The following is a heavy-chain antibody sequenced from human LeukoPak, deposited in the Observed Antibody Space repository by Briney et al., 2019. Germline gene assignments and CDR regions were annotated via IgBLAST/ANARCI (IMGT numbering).Heavy chain of an antibody. Sequence: GGSLRLSCTASGFTFGDYAMSWVRQAPGKGLEWVGFIRSKAYGGTTEYAASVKGRFTISRDDSKSIAYLQMNSLKTEDTAVYYCTRGYENGYYLYYYYGMDVWGQGTTDTVSS. D-gene: IGHD3-3*01. CDR1: GFTFGDYA. J-gene: IGHJ6*02. CDR3: TRGYENGYYLYYYYGMDV. CDR2: IRSKAYGGTT. V-gene: IGHV3-49*04.